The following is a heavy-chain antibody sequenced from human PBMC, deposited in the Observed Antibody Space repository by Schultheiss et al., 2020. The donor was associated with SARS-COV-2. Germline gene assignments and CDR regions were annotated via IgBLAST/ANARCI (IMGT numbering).Heavy chain of an antibody. CDR1: GGSISSGSYY. D-gene: IGHD6-6*01. J-gene: IGHJ6*02. CDR3: ARAGAGRLRGYYYYYYGMDV. Sequence: SETLSLTCTVSGGSISSGSYYWSWIRQPAGKGLEWIGRIYTSGSTNYNPSLKSRVTISVDTSKNQFSLRLSSVTAADTAVYYCARAGAGRLRGYYYYYYGMDVWGQGTTVTVSS. V-gene: IGHV4-61*02. CDR2: IYTSGST.